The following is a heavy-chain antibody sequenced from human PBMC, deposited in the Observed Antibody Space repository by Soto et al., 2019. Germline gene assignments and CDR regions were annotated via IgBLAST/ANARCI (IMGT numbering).Heavy chain of an antibody. V-gene: IGHV3-9*01. CDR2: ISWNSGSI. CDR1: GFTFDDYA. Sequence: PGGSLRLSCAASGFTFDDYAMHWVRQAPGKGLEWVSGISWNSGSIGYADSVKGRFTISRDNAKNSLYLQMNSLRAEDTALYYCAKDIGKGVIGGPYYDFWSGYYNYYYYGMDVWGQGTTVTVSS. J-gene: IGHJ6*02. D-gene: IGHD3-3*01. CDR3: AKDIGKGVIGGPYYDFWSGYYNYYYYGMDV.